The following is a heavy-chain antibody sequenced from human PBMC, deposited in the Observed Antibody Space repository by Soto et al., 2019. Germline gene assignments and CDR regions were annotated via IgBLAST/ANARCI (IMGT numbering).Heavy chain of an antibody. CDR1: GGSISSGGYS. J-gene: IGHJ4*02. CDR2: VYHSGST. Sequence: PSETLSLTCAVSGGSISSGGYSWSWIRQPPGKGLEWIGYVYHSGSTYYNPSLKSRVTISVDRSKDQFSLKLSSVTAADTGVYYWARGVTRVTTIDYGGQGTLVTVSS. V-gene: IGHV4-30-2*01. D-gene: IGHD4-17*01. CDR3: ARGVTRVTTIDY.